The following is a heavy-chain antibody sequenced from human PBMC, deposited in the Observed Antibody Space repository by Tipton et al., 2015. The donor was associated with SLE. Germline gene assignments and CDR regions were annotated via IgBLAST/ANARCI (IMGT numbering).Heavy chain of an antibody. V-gene: IGHV4-39*07. CDR3: ARHAEGKSYCLGDSCYSSSYFGMDV. CDR2: YTGST. D-gene: IGHD2-15*01. J-gene: IGHJ6*02. Sequence: TLSLTCSVSGDSISTGTYYWGWIRQPPGKGLEWIGYTGSTSYNPSLKSRAIVSVDTSKNQFSLKLTSVTAADTVAYYCARHAEGKSYCLGDSCYSSSYFGMDVWGQGTPVTVSS. CDR1: GDSISTGTYY.